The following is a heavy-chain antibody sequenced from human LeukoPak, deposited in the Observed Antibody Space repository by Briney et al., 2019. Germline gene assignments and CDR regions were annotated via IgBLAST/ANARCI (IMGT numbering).Heavy chain of an antibody. V-gene: IGHV4-61*02. CDR3: ARVRAVASGYFDL. Sequence: SQTLSLTCTVSGGSISSGGYYWSWIRQPAGKGLEWIGRIYTSGSTNYNPSLKSRVTISVDTSKNQFSLKLSSVTAADTAVYYCARVRAVASGYFDLWGRGTLVTVSS. J-gene: IGHJ2*01. CDR2: IYTSGST. D-gene: IGHD6-19*01. CDR1: GGSISSGGYY.